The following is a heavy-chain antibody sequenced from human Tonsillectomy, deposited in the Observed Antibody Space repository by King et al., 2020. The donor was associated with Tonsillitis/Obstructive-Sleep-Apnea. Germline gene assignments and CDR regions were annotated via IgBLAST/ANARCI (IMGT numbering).Heavy chain of an antibody. CDR3: ARRRQLDDSFDS. CDR2: IYPGDSDS. D-gene: IGHD6-6*01. Sequence: VQLVLSGAEVKKPGESLKISCEGSAYNFSTYWIGWVRQVPGKGLEWMGHIYPGDSDSRYNPSFRGQVTISADKSINTAYLQWSSLKASDTAMYYCARRRQLDDSFDSWGQGTLITVSS. CDR1: AYNFSTYW. V-gene: IGHV5-51*01. J-gene: IGHJ4*02.